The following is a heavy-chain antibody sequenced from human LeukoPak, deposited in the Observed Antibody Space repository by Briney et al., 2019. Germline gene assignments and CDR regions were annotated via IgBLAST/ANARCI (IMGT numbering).Heavy chain of an antibody. Sequence: PGGSLRLSCAASGFTFSSYGMHWVRQAPGKGLEWVAFIRYDGSNKYYADSVKGRFTISRDNSKNTLYLQMNSLRAEDTAVYYCATPFQAARDVFDYWGQGTLVTVSS. CDR3: ATPFQAARDVFDY. CDR2: IRYDGSNK. CDR1: GFTFSSYG. D-gene: IGHD6-6*01. J-gene: IGHJ4*02. V-gene: IGHV3-30*02.